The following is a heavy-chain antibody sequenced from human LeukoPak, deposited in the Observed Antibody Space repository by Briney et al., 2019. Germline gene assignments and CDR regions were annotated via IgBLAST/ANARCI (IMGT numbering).Heavy chain of an antibody. D-gene: IGHD3-10*01. V-gene: IGHV1-8*01. CDR1: GYTFTSYD. Sequence: GASVKVSCKASGYTFTSYDINWVRQVTGQGLEWMGWMNPNSGNTGYAQKFQGRVTMTRNTSISTAYMELSSLRSEDTAVYYCARGITMVRGVILFGRSYYYYMDVWGKGTTVTISS. J-gene: IGHJ6*03. CDR3: ARGITMVRGVILFGRSYYYYMDV. CDR2: MNPNSGNT.